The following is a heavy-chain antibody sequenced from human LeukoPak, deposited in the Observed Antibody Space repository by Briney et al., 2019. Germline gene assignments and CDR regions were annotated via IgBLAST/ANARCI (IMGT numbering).Heavy chain of an antibody. D-gene: IGHD2-15*01. V-gene: IGHV3-21*01. CDR1: GFTFSSYS. CDR3: ARDLGYCGAISCGLGY. Sequence: GGSPRLSCAASGFTFSSYSMNWVRQAPGKGLEWVSSISSSSSYIYYADSVKGRFTISRDNAKNSLYLQMNSLRDEDTAVYYCARDLGYCGAISCGLGYWGQGTLVTVSS. CDR2: ISSSSSYI. J-gene: IGHJ4*02.